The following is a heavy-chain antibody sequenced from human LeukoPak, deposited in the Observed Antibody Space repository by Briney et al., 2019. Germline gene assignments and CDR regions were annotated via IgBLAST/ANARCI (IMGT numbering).Heavy chain of an antibody. V-gene: IGHV4-34*01. J-gene: IGHJ6*02. CDR3: ARRVTAIYYYYYGMDV. Sequence: SETLSLTCAVYGGSFSGYYRSWIRQPPGKGLDWIGEINHSGSTDYNPSLKSRVTISVDTSKNQFSLKLSSVTAADTAVYYCARRVTAIYYYYYGMDVWGQGTTVTVSS. CDR2: INHSGST. D-gene: IGHD2-21*02. CDR1: GGSFSGYY.